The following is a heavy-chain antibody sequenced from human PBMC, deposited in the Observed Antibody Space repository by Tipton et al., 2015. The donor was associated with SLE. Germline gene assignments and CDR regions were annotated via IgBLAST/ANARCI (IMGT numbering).Heavy chain of an antibody. D-gene: IGHD5-12*01. J-gene: IGHJ4*02. Sequence: TLSLTCTVSGGSISSGDYYWSCIRQPPGKGLEWIGYIYYSGSTYYNPSLKSRVTISVDTSKNQFSLKLSSVTAADTAVYYCARGTNSGYEQYFDYWGQGTLVTVSS. CDR1: GGSISSGDYY. CDR2: IYYSGST. CDR3: ARGTNSGYEQYFDY. V-gene: IGHV4-30-4*01.